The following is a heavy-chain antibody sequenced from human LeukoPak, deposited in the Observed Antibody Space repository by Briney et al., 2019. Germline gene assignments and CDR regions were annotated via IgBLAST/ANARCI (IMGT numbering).Heavy chain of an antibody. J-gene: IGHJ4*02. V-gene: IGHV3-53*01. CDR3: ARDSSSFPNYFDY. CDR1: GFTVSSNY. Sequence: PGGSLRLSCVASGFTVSSNYMSWVRQAPGKGLEWVSLLYSDDSTFYGDSVKGRFTISRDNSKNTVYLQMNSLRGEDTAVYYCARDSSSFPNYFDYWGQGTLVTVSS. D-gene: IGHD2/OR15-2a*01. CDR2: LYSDDST.